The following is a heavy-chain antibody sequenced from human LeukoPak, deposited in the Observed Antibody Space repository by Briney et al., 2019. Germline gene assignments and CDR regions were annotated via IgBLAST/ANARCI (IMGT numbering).Heavy chain of an antibody. Sequence: SETLSLTCTVSGGSISSSSYYWGWIRQPPGKGLEWIGSIYYSGSTYYNPSLKSRVTISVDTSKNQFSLKLSSVTAADTAVYYCARSRRRGVSAKRMTTIDYWGQGTLVTVSS. D-gene: IGHD4-11*01. V-gene: IGHV4-39*01. J-gene: IGHJ4*02. CDR1: GGSISSSSYY. CDR3: ARSRRRGVSAKRMTTIDY. CDR2: IYYSGST.